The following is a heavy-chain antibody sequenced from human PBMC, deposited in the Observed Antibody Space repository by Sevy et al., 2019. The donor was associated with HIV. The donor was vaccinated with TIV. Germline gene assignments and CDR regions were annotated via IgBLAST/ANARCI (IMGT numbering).Heavy chain of an antibody. V-gene: IGHV3-23*01. J-gene: IGHJ4*02. CDR1: GFTFSSYV. Sequence: GGSLRLSCAASGFTFSSYVMTWVRQAPGKGLEWVSTISGSGGTTYYADSVKGRFTISRDNSKNTLDLQISSLRAEDTAVYYCARGPALRDALGGYCSSTSCFLFDYWGQGTLVTVSS. D-gene: IGHD2-2*01. CDR3: ARGPALRDALGGYCSSTSCFLFDY. CDR2: ISGSGGTT.